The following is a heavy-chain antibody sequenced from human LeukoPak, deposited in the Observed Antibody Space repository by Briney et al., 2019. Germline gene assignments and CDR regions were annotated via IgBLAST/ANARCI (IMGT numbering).Heavy chain of an antibody. CDR2: ITVSGLTT. V-gene: IGHV3-23*01. CDR3: AKGLRTLDQ. CDR1: GFTFSSYA. Sequence: PGGSLRLSCAASGFTFSSYAMTWVRQAPGKGLDWVSSITVSGLTTYYADSVKGRFTISRDNSKSTLFLQMNSLRAEDTAVYYCAKGLRTLDQWGQGTLVTVSS. J-gene: IGHJ4*02.